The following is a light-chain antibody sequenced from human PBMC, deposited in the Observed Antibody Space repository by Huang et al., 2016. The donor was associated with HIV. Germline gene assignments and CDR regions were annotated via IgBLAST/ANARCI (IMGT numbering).Light chain of an antibody. CDR3: QQSYDIPT. CDR1: QSISSY. V-gene: IGKV1-39*01. CDR2: AVS. J-gene: IGKJ1*01. Sequence: DIQMTQSPSSLSASVGDRVTITCRASQSISSYLNWYQQNPGKPPRLLIYAVSTLDSGVPSRFSGSGSGTYFTLTISSLQPEDSATYYCQQSYDIPTFGQGTKVEVK.